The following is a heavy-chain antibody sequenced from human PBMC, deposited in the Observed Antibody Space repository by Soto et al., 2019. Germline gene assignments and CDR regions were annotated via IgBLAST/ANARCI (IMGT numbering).Heavy chain of an antibody. CDR3: ARYCSSTSCGYGMDV. J-gene: IGHJ6*02. CDR1: GYTFTGYY. V-gene: IGHV1-2*04. Sequence: ASVKVSCKASGYTFTGYYMHWVRQAPGQGLEWMGWINPNSGGTNYTQQFQGWVTMTRDTSISTAYMELSRLRSDDTAVYFCARYCSSTSCGYGMDVWGQGTTVTVSS. CDR2: INPNSGGT. D-gene: IGHD2-2*01.